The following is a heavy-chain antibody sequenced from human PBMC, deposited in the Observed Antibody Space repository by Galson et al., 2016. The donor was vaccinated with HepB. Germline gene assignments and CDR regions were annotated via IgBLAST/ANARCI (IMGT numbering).Heavy chain of an antibody. V-gene: IGHV3-53*01. CDR2: IYSDGRT. D-gene: IGHD2-15*01. J-gene: IGHJ1*01. CDR1: GFSVSDNY. Sequence: SLRLSCAVSGFSVSDNYMSWARQAPGKGLDWVSLIYSDGRTHHAESVKGRFTISRDNTKNTVYLQMNSLRVEDSAIYYCATRLGYCRGGTCFGRYWGQGSLVIVS. CDR3: ATRLGYCRGGTCFGRY.